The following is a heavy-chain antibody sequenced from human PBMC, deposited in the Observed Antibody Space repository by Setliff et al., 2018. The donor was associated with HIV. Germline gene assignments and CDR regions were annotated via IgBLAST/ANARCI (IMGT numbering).Heavy chain of an antibody. CDR3: ARDSPPGYSYGFYYYYYMDV. V-gene: IGHV3-20*04. J-gene: IGHJ6*03. D-gene: IGHD5-18*01. Sequence: SGGSLRLSCEASGFKFDDYGMSWVRQGPGTGLEWVSATSGTGSNTFYADSVKGRFTISRDNAKNSLYLQMNSLRAEDTAVYYCARDSPPGYSYGFYYYYYMDVWGKGTTVTVSS. CDR2: TSGTGSNT. CDR1: GFKFDDYG.